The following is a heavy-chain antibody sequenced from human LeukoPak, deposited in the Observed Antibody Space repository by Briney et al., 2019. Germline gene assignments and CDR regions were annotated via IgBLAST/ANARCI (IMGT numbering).Heavy chain of an antibody. CDR1: GFTFSSYW. V-gene: IGHV3-7*01. Sequence: GGSLRLPCAASGFTFSSYWMSWVRQAPGKGLEWVANIKQDGSEKYYVNSVRGRFSISRDNAKNSLYLQMNSLRAEDTAVYYCAREHCSSSSCHLDYWGQGTLVTVSS. J-gene: IGHJ4*02. CDR3: AREHCSSSSCHLDY. D-gene: IGHD2-2*01. CDR2: IKQDGSEK.